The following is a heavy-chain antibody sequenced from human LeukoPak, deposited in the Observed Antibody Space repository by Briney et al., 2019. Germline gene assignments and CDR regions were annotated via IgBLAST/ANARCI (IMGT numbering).Heavy chain of an antibody. CDR3: ARLSGYSSGHYYSDY. V-gene: IGHV4-59*01. Sequence: SETLSLTCTVSGGAISSDYWSWIRQPPGKGLEWIGYIYYSGSTNYNPSLKSRVTISVDTSKNQFSLKLSSVTAADTAVYYCARLSGYSSGHYYSDYWGQGTLVTVSS. J-gene: IGHJ4*02. CDR2: IYYSGST. D-gene: IGHD3-22*01. CDR1: GGAISSDY.